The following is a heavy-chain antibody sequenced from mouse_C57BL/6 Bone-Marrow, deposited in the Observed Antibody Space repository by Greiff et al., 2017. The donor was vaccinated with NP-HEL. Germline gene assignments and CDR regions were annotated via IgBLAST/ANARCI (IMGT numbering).Heavy chain of an antibody. Sequence: EVQLQQSGPGLVKPSQSLSLTCSVTGSSITSGYYWNWFRQFPGNKLEWMGYLSSDGSNHYNQSLTNRISITRDTSKNQFFLTLNSVTTEDTATYYCARDSYYYGSSTRDYWGQGTSGTVSS. D-gene: IGHD1-1*01. J-gene: IGHJ4*01. CDR1: GSSITSGYY. CDR3: ARDSYYYGSSTRDY. CDR2: LSSDGSN. V-gene: IGHV3-6*01.